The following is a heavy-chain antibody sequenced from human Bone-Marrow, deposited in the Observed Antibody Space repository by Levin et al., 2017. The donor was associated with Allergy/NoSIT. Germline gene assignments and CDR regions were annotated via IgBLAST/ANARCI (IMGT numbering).Heavy chain of an antibody. D-gene: IGHD3-16*01. V-gene: IGHV1-18*01. CDR3: ARDTAWGTSSIDY. CDR2: ISAYTGDT. Sequence: GASVKVSCKASGYTFTNFGISWVRQAPGQGLEWMGRISAYTGDTLYAQDFQGRLTMTTDTSTNTAYMDLGTLRSDDTALYYCARDTAWGTSSIDYWGQGTLVTVSS. J-gene: IGHJ4*02. CDR1: GYTFTNFG.